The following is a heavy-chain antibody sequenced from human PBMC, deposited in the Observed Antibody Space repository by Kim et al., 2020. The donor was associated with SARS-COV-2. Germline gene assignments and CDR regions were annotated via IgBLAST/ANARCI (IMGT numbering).Heavy chain of an antibody. D-gene: IGHD3-22*01. CDR1: GFTFDDYA. CDR3: AKDIDYDSSGGNAFDI. J-gene: IGHJ3*02. CDR2: ISWNSGSI. Sequence: GGSLRLSCAASGFTFDDYAMHWVRQAPGKGLEWVSGISWNSGSIGYADSVKGRFTISRDNAKNSLYLQMNSLRAEDTALYYCAKDIDYDSSGGNAFDIWGQGTMVTVSS. V-gene: IGHV3-9*01.